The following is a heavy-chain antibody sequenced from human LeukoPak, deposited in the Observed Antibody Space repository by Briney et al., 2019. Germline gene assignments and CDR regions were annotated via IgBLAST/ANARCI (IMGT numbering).Heavy chain of an antibody. Sequence: SVTVSCKASGGTFSSYAISWVRLAPGHGLEWMGGIIPILGTANYAQKFQGRVTITADESTSTAYMELSSLTSEDTAVYYCARDWHYYDRERWFDGWDQGSLLTVSS. CDR3: ARDWHYYDRERWFDG. D-gene: IGHD3-22*01. V-gene: IGHV1-69*13. J-gene: IGHJ5*02. CDR1: GGTFSSYA. CDR2: IIPILGTA.